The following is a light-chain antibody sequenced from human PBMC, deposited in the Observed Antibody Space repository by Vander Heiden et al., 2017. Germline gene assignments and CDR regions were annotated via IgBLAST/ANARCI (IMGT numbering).Light chain of an antibody. CDR1: SSNIGKNY. CDR3: GTWDSSLSNAV. Sequence: QSVLTQPPSVSVAPGQKVTISCSGSSSNIGKNYVSWYQQVPGTAPKLLIYDNNKRPSGIPDRFSGSKSGTSATLGITGLQTGDEADYYCGTWDSSLSNAVFGTGTKVTVL. J-gene: IGLJ1*01. V-gene: IGLV1-51*01. CDR2: DNN.